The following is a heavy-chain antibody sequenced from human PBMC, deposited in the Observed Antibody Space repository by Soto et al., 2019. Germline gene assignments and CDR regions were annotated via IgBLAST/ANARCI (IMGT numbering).Heavy chain of an antibody. CDR2: ITSSGGGT. V-gene: IGHV3-23*01. CDR1: GFTFSAYV. D-gene: IGHD6-13*01. CDR3: AKLTAA. J-gene: IGHJ4*02. Sequence: EVEVLESGGGLVQPGGSLRLSCAASGFTFSAYVMSWVRQAPGKGLEWVSSITSSGGGTYYADSVKGRFTVSRDNSKNTVYLQMNSLRDEDTAVYYCAKLTAAWGKGTLVTVSS.